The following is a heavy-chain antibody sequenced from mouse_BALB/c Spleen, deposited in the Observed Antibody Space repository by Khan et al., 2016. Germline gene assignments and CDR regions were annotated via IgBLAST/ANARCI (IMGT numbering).Heavy chain of an antibody. CDR2: LDPATGGT. CDR1: GFTFTDYE. V-gene: IGHV1-15*01. D-gene: IGHD1-1*01. J-gene: IGHJ2*01. CDR3: TRRDFYSGSPYHFDY. Sequence: QVQLQQSGAELVRPGASVTLSCKASGFTFTDYEMHWVKQTPVHGLQWIGALDPATGGTAHNQKFKGKATLTEDKSSNTAYMELRSLTSEDSAVYYCTRRDFYSGSPYHFDYWGQGTTLIVSS.